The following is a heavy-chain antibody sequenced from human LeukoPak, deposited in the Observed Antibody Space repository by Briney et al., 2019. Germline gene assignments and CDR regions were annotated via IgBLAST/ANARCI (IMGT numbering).Heavy chain of an antibody. CDR3: AKDLAYDSSGSFDY. D-gene: IGHD3-22*01. CDR1: GFTFSSYW. CDR2: IKQDGSEK. Sequence: PGGSLRLSCAASGFTFSSYWMSWIRQAPGKGLEWVANIKQDGSEKYYVDSVKGRFTISRDNAKNSLYLQMNSLRAEDTALYYCAKDLAYDSSGSFDYWGQGTLVTVSS. V-gene: IGHV3-7*03. J-gene: IGHJ4*02.